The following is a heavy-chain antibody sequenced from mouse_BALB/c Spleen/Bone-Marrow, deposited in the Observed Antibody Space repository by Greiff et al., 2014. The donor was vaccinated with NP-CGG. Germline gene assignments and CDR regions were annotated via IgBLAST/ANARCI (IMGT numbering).Heavy chain of an antibody. CDR3: ARSPRWLPPDY. Sequence: EVMLVESGGGLVQPGGSRKLSCAASGFTFSSFGMHWVRQAPEKGLEWVAYISSGSSTIYYADTVKGRFTISRDNPKNTLFLQMTSLRSEDTAMYYCARSPRWLPPDYWHQGTTLTVSS. CDR1: GFTFSSFG. D-gene: IGHD2-3*01. J-gene: IGHJ2*01. V-gene: IGHV5-17*02. CDR2: ISSGSSTI.